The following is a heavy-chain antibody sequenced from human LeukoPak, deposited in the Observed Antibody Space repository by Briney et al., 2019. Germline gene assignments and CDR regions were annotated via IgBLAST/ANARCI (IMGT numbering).Heavy chain of an antibody. D-gene: IGHD2-8*01. CDR1: GGAISSYY. Sequence: PETLSLTCIVSGGAISSYYWSWIRQPPGKTLEWIGYVYYSGNTNYSPSLKSRLTISIDTSKNQFSLKLSSVTAADAAVYYCARVGNGHFDYWGQGTLVTVSS. V-gene: IGHV4-59*01. CDR3: ARVGNGHFDY. J-gene: IGHJ4*02. CDR2: VYYSGNT.